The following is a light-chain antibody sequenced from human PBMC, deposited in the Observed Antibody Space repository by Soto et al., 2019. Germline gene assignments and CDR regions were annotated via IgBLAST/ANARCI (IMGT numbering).Light chain of an antibody. CDR1: TSNIGTYT. Sequence: QYVLTQSPSVSGTPGQGVTISCSGGTSNIGTYTVNWYQQLPGTAPKVLIYGDNQRPSGVADRFSGSKSGTSASLAISGLQSEDEADYYCAAWDDSLNGVVFGGGTKLTVL. CDR2: GDN. J-gene: IGLJ2*01. V-gene: IGLV1-44*01. CDR3: AAWDDSLNGVV.